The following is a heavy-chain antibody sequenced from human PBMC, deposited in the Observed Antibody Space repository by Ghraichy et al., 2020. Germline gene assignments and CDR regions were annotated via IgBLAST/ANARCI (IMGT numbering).Heavy chain of an antibody. CDR3: ARDGASTMIVARGGWFDP. CDR2: IYTSGST. CDR1: GGSFSGYY. Sequence: SETLSLTCAVYGGSFSGYYWSWIRQPAEKGLEWIGRIYTSGSTNYNPSLKSRVTMSVDTSKNQFSLKLSSVTAADTAVYYCARDGASTMIVARGGWFDPWGQGTLVTVSS. V-gene: IGHV4-4*07. D-gene: IGHD3-22*01. J-gene: IGHJ5*02.